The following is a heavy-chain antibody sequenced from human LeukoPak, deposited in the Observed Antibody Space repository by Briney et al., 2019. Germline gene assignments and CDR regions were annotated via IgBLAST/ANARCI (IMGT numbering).Heavy chain of an antibody. V-gene: IGHV3-30*02. CDR1: GVSFSSDG. J-gene: IGHJ4*02. D-gene: IGHD1-20*01. CDR3: AKGITGNSFYFDS. CDR2: INHDGSSK. Sequence: GGSLRLSCAASGVSFSSDGIHWVRQAPGKGLEWLANINHDGSSKYYADSVRGRFTVSRDNSKNTLYLEMSSLRAEDTAVYFCAKGITGNSFYFDSWGQGTLVTVSS.